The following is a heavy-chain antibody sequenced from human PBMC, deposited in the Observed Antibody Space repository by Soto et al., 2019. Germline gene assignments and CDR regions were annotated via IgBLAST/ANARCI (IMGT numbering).Heavy chain of an antibody. Sequence: PSETLSLTCTVSGGSISSGGYYWSWIHQRPGKGLEWIGYIYYSGSTYYNPSLKSRVTISVDTSKNQFSLKLSSVTAADTAVYYCARVRVSSGYYTGYFDYWGQGTLVTVSS. CDR1: GGSISSGGYY. D-gene: IGHD3-3*01. V-gene: IGHV4-31*03. CDR2: IYYSGST. J-gene: IGHJ4*02. CDR3: ARVRVSSGYYTGYFDY.